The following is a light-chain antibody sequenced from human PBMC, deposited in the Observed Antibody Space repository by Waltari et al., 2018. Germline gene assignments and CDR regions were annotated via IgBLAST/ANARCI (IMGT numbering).Light chain of an antibody. J-gene: IGKJ1*01. Sequence: DIVMTQSPLSLSVTPGSPASIPCMSSQSLLHSSGNTFLDWYLQKPGQSPQLLIYLVSNRASGVPDRFSGSGSGTEFTLKISRVEAEDVGVYFCMQARQTPWTFGQGTKVEIK. CDR2: LVS. V-gene: IGKV2-28*01. CDR1: QSLLHSSGNTF. CDR3: MQARQTPWT.